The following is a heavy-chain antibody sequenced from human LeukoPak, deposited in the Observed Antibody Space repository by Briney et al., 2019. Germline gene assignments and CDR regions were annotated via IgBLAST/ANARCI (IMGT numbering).Heavy chain of an antibody. Sequence: SVKVSCKASGGTFSSYAISWVRQAPGQGLEWMGRIIPIFGTANYAQKFQGRVTITTDESTSTAYMELSSLRSKDTAVYYCAPTWGGGSRYFDLWGRGTLVTVSS. CDR1: GGTFSSYA. CDR2: IIPIFGTA. J-gene: IGHJ2*01. D-gene: IGHD2-15*01. CDR3: APTWGGGSRYFDL. V-gene: IGHV1-69*05.